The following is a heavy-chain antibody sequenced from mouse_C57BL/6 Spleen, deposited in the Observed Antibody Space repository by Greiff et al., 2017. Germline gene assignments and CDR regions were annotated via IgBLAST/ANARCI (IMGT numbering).Heavy chain of an antibody. V-gene: IGHV5-17*01. J-gene: IGHJ4*01. CDR2: ISSGSSTI. CDR1: GFTFSDYG. Sequence: VQLKESGGGLVKPGGSLKISCAASGFTFSDYGMHWVRQAPEKGLEWVAYISSGSSTIYYADTVKGRFTISRDNAKNTLFLQMTSLRSEDTAMYYCASPDPLAMDYWGQGTSVTVSS. CDR3: ASPDPLAMDY.